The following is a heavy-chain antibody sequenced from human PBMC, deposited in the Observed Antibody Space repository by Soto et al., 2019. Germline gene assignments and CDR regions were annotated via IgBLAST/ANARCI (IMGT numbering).Heavy chain of an antibody. CDR1: GFTFSSYA. D-gene: IGHD4-4*01. Sequence: GGSLRLSCAASGFTFSSYAMSWVRQAPGKGLEWVSAISGSGGSTYYADSVKGRFTISRDNSKNTLYLQMNSLRAEDTAVYYCAKGPPPGPSPAIHDYNIKHYYYYYMNVWGKGTTVTVSS. CDR2: ISGSGGST. J-gene: IGHJ6*03. CDR3: AKGPPPGPSPAIHDYNIKHYYYYYMNV. V-gene: IGHV3-23*01.